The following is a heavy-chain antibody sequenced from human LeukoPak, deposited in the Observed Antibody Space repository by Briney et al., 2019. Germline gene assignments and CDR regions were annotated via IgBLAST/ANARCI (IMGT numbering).Heavy chain of an antibody. CDR3: ASVYSSGWYLYYFDY. D-gene: IGHD6-19*01. V-gene: IGHV4-39*07. J-gene: IGHJ4*02. Sequence: SETLSLTCTVSGGSISSSSYYWGWIRQPPGKGLEWIGSIYYSGSTYYNPSLKSRVTISVDTSKNQFSLKLSSVTAADTAVYYCASVYSSGWYLYYFDYWGQGTLVTVSS. CDR2: IYYSGST. CDR1: GGSISSSSYY.